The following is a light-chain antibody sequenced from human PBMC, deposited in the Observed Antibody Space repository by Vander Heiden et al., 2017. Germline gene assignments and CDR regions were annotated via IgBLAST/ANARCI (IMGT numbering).Light chain of an antibody. V-gene: IGKV1-39*01. J-gene: IGKJ4*01. Sequence: DIQMTPSPSSLSASVGDRVTITCRASQSISSYLNWYQQKPGKAPKLLIYAASSLQSGVPSRFSGSGSGTDFTLTISSLQPEDFANYYCQQSYSTPLTFGGGTKVEIK. CDR3: QQSYSTPLT. CDR2: AAS. CDR1: QSISSY.